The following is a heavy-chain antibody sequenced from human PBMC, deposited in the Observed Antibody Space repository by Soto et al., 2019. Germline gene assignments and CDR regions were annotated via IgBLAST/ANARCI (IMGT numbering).Heavy chain of an antibody. Sequence: QVQLVESGGGLVKPGGSLRLSCAASGFTFSDYYMSWICQAPGKGLEWVSYISSSGSTIYYADSVKGRFTISRDNAKNSLYLQMNSLRAEDTAVYYCARDVTMVRGAKYYYYYYMDVWGKGTTVTVSS. CDR2: ISSSGSTI. J-gene: IGHJ6*03. D-gene: IGHD3-10*01. CDR1: GFTFSDYY. CDR3: ARDVTMVRGAKYYYYYYMDV. V-gene: IGHV3-11*01.